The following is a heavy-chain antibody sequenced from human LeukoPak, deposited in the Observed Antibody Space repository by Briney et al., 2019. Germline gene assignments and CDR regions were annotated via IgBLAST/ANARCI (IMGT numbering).Heavy chain of an antibody. CDR1: GYTFTGYY. J-gene: IGHJ4*02. CDR3: ARAKLRYFDWLLAPSPYFDY. Sequence: GASVKVSCKASGYTFTGYYMHWVRQAPGQGLEWMGWINPNSGGTNYAQKFQGRVTMTRDTSISTAYMELSRLRSDDTAVYYCARAKLRYFDWLLAPSPYFDYWGQGTLVTVSS. D-gene: IGHD3-9*01. CDR2: INPNSGGT. V-gene: IGHV1-2*02.